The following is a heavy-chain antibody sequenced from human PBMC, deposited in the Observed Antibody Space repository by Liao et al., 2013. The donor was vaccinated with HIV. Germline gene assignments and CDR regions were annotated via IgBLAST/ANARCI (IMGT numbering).Heavy chain of an antibody. CDR3: ARGRLVVVAATLGAGWFDP. J-gene: IGHJ5*02. V-gene: IGHV4-34*01. Sequence: QVQLQQWGAGLLKPSETLSLTCAVYGGSFSGYSWNWVRQPPGKGLEWIGEINHIGSTNYNPSLKSRVTISLDTSKNQFSLQLNSVTAADTAVYYCARGRLVVVAATLGAGWFDPWGQGTLVTVSS. CDR1: GGSFSGYS. D-gene: IGHD2-15*01. CDR2: INHIGST.